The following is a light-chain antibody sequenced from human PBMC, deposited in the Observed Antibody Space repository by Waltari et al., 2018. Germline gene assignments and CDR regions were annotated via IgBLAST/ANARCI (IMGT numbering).Light chain of an antibody. CDR2: AAS. Sequence: DLQMTQSPSSLSASVGDRVPITCRASQSISSFLNWYQQKPGKAPKLLIYAASSLQSGVPSRLSGSGSGTEFTLTISSLQPEDFATYYCQQSYSTPQTFGQGTKVEIK. J-gene: IGKJ1*01. V-gene: IGKV1-39*01. CDR3: QQSYSTPQT. CDR1: QSISSF.